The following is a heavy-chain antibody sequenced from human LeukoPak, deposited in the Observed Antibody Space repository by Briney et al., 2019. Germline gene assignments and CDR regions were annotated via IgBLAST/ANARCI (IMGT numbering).Heavy chain of an antibody. D-gene: IGHD4-23*01. Sequence: GASVKVSCRASGYTFTSYDINWVRQATGQGLEWMGWMNPNSGNTGYAQKFQGRVTMTRNTSISTAYMELSSLRSEDTAVYYCARGHSPRLRWQKRCWFDPWGQGTLVTVSS. J-gene: IGHJ5*02. CDR2: MNPNSGNT. V-gene: IGHV1-8*02. CDR1: GYTFTSYD. CDR3: ARGHSPRLRWQKRCWFDP.